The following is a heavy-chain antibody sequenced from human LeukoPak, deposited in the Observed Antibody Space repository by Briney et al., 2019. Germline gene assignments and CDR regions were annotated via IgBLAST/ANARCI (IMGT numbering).Heavy chain of an antibody. V-gene: IGHV2-5*01. D-gene: IGHD2-2*01. Sequence: PGPTLVNPTQTLTLTCTFSGFSLSTSGVGVGWIRQPPGKALEWLALIYWNDDKRYSPSLKSRPTITKDTSKNQVVLTMTNTDPVDTATYYCAHSPYQLLHFDYWGQGTLVTVSS. CDR3: AHSPYQLLHFDY. J-gene: IGHJ4*02. CDR2: IYWNDDK. CDR1: GFSLSTSGVG.